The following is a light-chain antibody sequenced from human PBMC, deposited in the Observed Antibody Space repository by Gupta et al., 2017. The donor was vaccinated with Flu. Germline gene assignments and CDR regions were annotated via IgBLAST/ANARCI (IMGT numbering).Light chain of an antibody. CDR2: ENN. J-gene: IGLJ1*01. V-gene: IGLV1-47*01. CDR1: SATIGRNS. Sequence: VTILISGSSATIGRNSVYWFQQHPGTAPKPLMYENNKRPSGIPDRFSGSKSGTSATLAISGLRAEDEADYYCAAWDYSRGPCYVFGTGTKVTVL. CDR3: AAWDYSRGPCYV.